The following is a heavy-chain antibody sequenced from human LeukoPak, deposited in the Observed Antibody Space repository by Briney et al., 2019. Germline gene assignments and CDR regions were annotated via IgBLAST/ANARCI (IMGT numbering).Heavy chain of an antibody. J-gene: IGHJ4*02. Sequence: SETLSLTCTVSGGSISSGGYYWSWIRQPPGKGLEWIGYIYHSGSTYYNPSLKSRVTISVDRSKNQFSLKLSSVTAADTAVYYCARMSLQALDYWGQGTLVTVSS. V-gene: IGHV4-30-2*01. CDR1: GGSISSGGYY. CDR2: IYHSGST. CDR3: ARMSLQALDY.